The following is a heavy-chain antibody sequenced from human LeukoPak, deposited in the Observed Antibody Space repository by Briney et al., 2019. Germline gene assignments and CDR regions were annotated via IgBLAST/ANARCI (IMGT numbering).Heavy chain of an antibody. D-gene: IGHD2-15*01. CDR2: IYYSGST. V-gene: IGHV4-31*03. Sequence: SETLSLTCTISGGSISSGGYYWSWIRQHPGKGLEWIGYIYYSGSTYYNPSLKSRVTISVDTSKNHFSLKLSSVAAADTAVYYCARQRLGYCSGGSCYAPIWGQGAMVTVSS. J-gene: IGHJ3*02. CDR1: GGSISSGGYY. CDR3: ARQRLGYCSGGSCYAPI.